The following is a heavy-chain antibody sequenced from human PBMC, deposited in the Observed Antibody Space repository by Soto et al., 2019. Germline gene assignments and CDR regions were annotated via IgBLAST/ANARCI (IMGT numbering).Heavy chain of an antibody. CDR1: GGTFSSYT. CDR3: ASRLLWFGEAPPGY. CDR2: IIPILGIA. V-gene: IGHV1-69*02. D-gene: IGHD3-10*01. Sequence: QVQLVQSGAEVKKPGSSVKVSCKASGGTFSSYTISWVRQAPGQGLEWMGRIIPILGIANYAQKFQGRVTITADKSTSTAYMELSSLRSEDTAVYYCASRLLWFGEAPPGYWGQGTLVTVSS. J-gene: IGHJ4*02.